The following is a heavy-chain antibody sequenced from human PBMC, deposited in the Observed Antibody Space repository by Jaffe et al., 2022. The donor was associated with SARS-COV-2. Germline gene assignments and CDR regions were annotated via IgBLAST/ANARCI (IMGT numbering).Heavy chain of an antibody. Sequence: QVQLVESGGGVVQPGRSLRLSCAASGFTFSSYGMHWVRQAPGKGLEWVAVISYDGSNKYYADSVKGRFTISRDNSKNTLYLQMNSLRAEDTAVYYCANKWELRRNDAFDIWGQGTMVTVSS. CDR2: ISYDGSNK. CDR1: GFTFSSYG. CDR3: ANKWELRRNDAFDI. V-gene: IGHV3-30*18. J-gene: IGHJ3*02. D-gene: IGHD1-26*01.